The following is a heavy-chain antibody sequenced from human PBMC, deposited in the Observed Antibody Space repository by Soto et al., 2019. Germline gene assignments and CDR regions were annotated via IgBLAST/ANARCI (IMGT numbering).Heavy chain of an antibody. V-gene: IGHV1-18*01. Sequence: QVQLVQSGAEVKKPGASVKVSCETSRYTFTSYPISWVRQAPGQGLEWLGWISAYNGNSYYAQKVRGRVTMTTDTSPRQANRERRTRKSDATAVYFCVRLMGSYSFLASWGQGPLVPV. J-gene: IGHJ4*02. CDR1: RYTFTSYP. D-gene: IGHD3-10*01. CDR2: ISAYNGNS. CDR3: VRLMGSYSFLAS.